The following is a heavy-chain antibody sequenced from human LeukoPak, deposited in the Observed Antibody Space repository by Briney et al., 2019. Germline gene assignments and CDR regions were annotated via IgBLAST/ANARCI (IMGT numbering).Heavy chain of an antibody. D-gene: IGHD6-19*01. CDR1: GFTVSSNY. CDR3: ARVPRGIAVAGTRWFDP. CDR2: IYSGGST. J-gene: IGHJ5*02. V-gene: IGHV3-66*01. Sequence: PGGSLRLSCAASGFTVSSNYMSWVRQAPGKGLEWVSVIYSGGSTYYADSVKGRFTISRDNSKNTLYLQMNSLRAEDTAVYYCARVPRGIAVAGTRWFDPWGQGTLVTVSS.